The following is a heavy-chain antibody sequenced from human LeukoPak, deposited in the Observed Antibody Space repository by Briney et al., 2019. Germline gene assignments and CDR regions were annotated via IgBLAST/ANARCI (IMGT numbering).Heavy chain of an antibody. CDR3: ARNTGVSPDLYYMDV. CDR1: GGSISSGSYY. D-gene: IGHD7-27*01. V-gene: IGHV4-61*02. CDR2: IYTSGST. Sequence: SETLSLTCTVSGGSISSGSYYWSWIRQPAGKGLEWIGRIYTSGSTNYNPSLKSRVTISVDTSKNQFSLKLSSVTAADTAVYYCARNTGVSPDLYYMDVWGKGTTVTVSS. J-gene: IGHJ6*03.